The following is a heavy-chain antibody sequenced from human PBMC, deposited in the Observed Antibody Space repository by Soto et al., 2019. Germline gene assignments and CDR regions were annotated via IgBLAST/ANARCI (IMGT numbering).Heavy chain of an antibody. CDR1: GFTFSSYS. J-gene: IGHJ5*02. D-gene: IGHD1-26*01. CDR2: ISSSSSTI. V-gene: IGHV3-48*02. CDR3: ARESWEAKLNWFDP. Sequence: EVQLVESGGGLVQPGGSLRLSCAASGFTFSSYSMNWVRQAPGKGLEWVSYISSSSSTIYYADSVKGRFTISRDNAKTSLYLQMSSLRDEDTAVYYCARESWEAKLNWFDPWGQGTLVTVSS.